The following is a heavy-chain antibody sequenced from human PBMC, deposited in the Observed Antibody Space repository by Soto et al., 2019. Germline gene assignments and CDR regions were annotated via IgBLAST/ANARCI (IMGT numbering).Heavy chain of an antibody. CDR3: AREGSYHYFDY. Sequence: QVQLQESGPGLVKPSQNLSLACTVSDGSVSRGGYYWSWLRQSPGKGLEWIGNIYYTGRTSYNPSLKSRVTISLETSKRQCSLRLASVSAADTALYYCAREGSYHYFDYWGQGALVTVSS. J-gene: IGHJ4*02. CDR1: DGSVSRGGYY. V-gene: IGHV4-31*03. CDR2: IYYTGRT. D-gene: IGHD1-26*01.